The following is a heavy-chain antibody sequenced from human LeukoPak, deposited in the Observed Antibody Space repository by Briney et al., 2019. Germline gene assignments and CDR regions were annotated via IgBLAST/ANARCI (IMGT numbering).Heavy chain of an antibody. CDR1: GGSISSYY. Sequence: SETLSLTCTVSGGSISSYYWSWIRQPPGKGPEWIGYIYYSGSTNYNPSLKSRVTISVDTSKNQFSLKLSSVTAADTAVYYCALGGDYYDSSGYYSWGQGTLVTVSS. V-gene: IGHV4-59*01. D-gene: IGHD3-22*01. CDR2: IYYSGST. CDR3: ALGGDYYDSSGYYS. J-gene: IGHJ4*02.